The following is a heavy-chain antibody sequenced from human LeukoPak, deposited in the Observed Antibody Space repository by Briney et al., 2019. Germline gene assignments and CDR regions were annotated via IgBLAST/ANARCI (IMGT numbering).Heavy chain of an antibody. CDR1: GFTFSSYA. Sequence: GGSLRLSCAASGFTFSSYAMHWVRQAPGKGLEWVAVISYDGSNKYYADSVKGRFTISRDNSKNTLYLQMNSLRAEDTAVYYCARNYDSSGYYFDYWGQGTLVTVSS. D-gene: IGHD3-22*01. CDR2: ISYDGSNK. CDR3: ARNYDSSGYYFDY. J-gene: IGHJ4*02. V-gene: IGHV3-30-3*01.